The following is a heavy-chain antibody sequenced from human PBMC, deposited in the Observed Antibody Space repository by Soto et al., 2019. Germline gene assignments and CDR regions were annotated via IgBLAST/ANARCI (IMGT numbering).Heavy chain of an antibody. V-gene: IGHV3-23*01. CDR3: AKLKEDIVVVPAAMSRLHLPYYYYMDV. J-gene: IGHJ6*03. CDR1: GFTFSSYA. Sequence: GGSLRLSCAASGFTFSSYAMSWVRQAPGKGLEWVSAISGSGGSTYYADSVKGRFTISRDNSKNTLYLQMNSLRAEDTAVYYCAKLKEDIVVVPAAMSRLHLPYYYYMDVWGKGTTVTVSS. D-gene: IGHD2-2*01. CDR2: ISGSGGST.